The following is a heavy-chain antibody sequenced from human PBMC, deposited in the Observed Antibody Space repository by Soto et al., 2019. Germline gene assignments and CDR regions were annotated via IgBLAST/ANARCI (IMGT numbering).Heavy chain of an antibody. V-gene: IGHV1-69*01. Sequence: QVQLVQSGAEVKKPGSSVKVSCKASGGTFSSYAISWVRQAPGQGLEWMGGIIPISDTTKYAQKFQGRVTITADEATSTAYMELSSLRSEDTAVYYCARSQGSSTGLEICYYYWGGVNLWGQGTTVTASS. CDR1: GGTFSSYA. D-gene: IGHD2-2*01. J-gene: IGHJ6*02. CDR3: ARSQGSSTGLEICYYYWGGVNL. CDR2: IIPISDTT.